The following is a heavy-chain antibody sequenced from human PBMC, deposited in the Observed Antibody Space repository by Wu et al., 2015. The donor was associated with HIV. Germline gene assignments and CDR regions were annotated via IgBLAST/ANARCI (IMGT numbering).Heavy chain of an antibody. CDR3: ARDWQFQVSFGDFYMDI. CDR2: VNPASGDT. D-gene: IGHD3-3*01. J-gene: IGHJ6*03. Sequence: QVQLVQSGTEMKKSGASVRVSCKTFGYTFTAYYIHWVRQVPGRGLEWMGWVNPASGDTKFAQAFQTRITVTSDTSTNTVNLVLAGLQSNDTATYFCARDWQFQVSFGDFYMDIWGNGTTVIVS. CDR1: GYTFTAYY. V-gene: IGHV1-2*02.